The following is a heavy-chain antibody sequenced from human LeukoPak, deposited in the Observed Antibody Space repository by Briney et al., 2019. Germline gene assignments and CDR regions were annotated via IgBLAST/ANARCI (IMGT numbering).Heavy chain of an antibody. CDR3: AREEDYYDTSGYYYVGWFDP. CDR1: GYSISSGYY. V-gene: IGHV4-38-2*02. CDR2: IYHSEST. Sequence: SETLSVTCTGSGYSISSGYYWGWIRQPPGKGLEWIGSIYHSESTYYNPSLKSRVTISVDTSKNQFSLKLSSVTAADTAVYYCAREEDYYDTSGYYYVGWFDPWGQGTLVTVSS. J-gene: IGHJ5*02. D-gene: IGHD3-22*01.